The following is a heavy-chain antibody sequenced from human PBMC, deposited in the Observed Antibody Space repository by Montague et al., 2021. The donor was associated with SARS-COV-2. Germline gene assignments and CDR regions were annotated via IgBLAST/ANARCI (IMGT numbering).Heavy chain of an antibody. CDR3: ARRPLGYYYYGMDV. CDR1: GGSISSSNW. V-gene: IGHV4-4*02. CDR2: IYHSGST. J-gene: IGHJ6*02. Sequence: SETLSLTCAVSGGSISSSNWWSWVRQPPGKGLEWIGEIYHSGSTNYNPSLKSRVTISVDKSKNQSSLKLSSVTAADTAVYYCARRPLGYYYYGMDVWGQGTTVTVSS.